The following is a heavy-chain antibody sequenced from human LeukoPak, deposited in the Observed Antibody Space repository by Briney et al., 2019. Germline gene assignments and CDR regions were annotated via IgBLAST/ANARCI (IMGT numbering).Heavy chain of an antibody. D-gene: IGHD3-10*01. J-gene: IGHJ6*02. Sequence: GGSLRLSCAASGFTFSSYSMNWVRQAPGKGLEWVSYISSGSSTIYYADSVKGRFTISRDNAKNSLYLQMNSLRDEDTAVYYCARERGELLWFGEGYYYYGMDVWGQGTTVTVSS. CDR1: GFTFSSYS. V-gene: IGHV3-48*02. CDR3: ARERGELLWFGEGYYYYGMDV. CDR2: ISSGSSTI.